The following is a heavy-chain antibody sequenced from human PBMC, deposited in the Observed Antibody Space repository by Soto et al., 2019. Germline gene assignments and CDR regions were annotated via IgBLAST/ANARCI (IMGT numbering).Heavy chain of an antibody. CDR2: ISDVGDKT. V-gene: IGHV3-23*01. J-gene: IGHJ1*01. Sequence: EVQLLESGGGLVQPGGSLRVACAASGFTFNRYGMTWVRQAPGKGLEWVSRISDVGDKTYYADSVKGRFTISRDNSKNTRFLQMNRLRVEDTAIYHCAKRVDYSSSTDYLAQWGQGSLVTVSS. D-gene: IGHD4-4*01. CDR1: GFTFNRYG. CDR3: AKRVDYSSSTDYLAQ.